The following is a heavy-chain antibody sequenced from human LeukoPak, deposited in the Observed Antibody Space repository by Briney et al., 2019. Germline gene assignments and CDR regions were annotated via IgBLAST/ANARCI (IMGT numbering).Heavy chain of an antibody. D-gene: IGHD4-17*01. Sequence: PGGSLRLSCGASGFTFSSYWMSWVRQAPGKAREWVANIKQDGSEKYYVDSVKGRFTISRDNAKNSLYLQMNSLRAEDTAVYYCARAYGDYRSNFDYWGEGTLVTVSS. CDR2: IKQDGSEK. CDR1: GFTFSSYW. J-gene: IGHJ4*02. V-gene: IGHV3-7*04. CDR3: ARAYGDYRSNFDY.